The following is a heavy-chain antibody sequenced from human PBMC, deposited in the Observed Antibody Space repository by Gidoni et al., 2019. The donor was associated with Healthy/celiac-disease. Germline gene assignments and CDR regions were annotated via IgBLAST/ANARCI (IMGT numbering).Heavy chain of an antibody. J-gene: IGHJ4*02. CDR1: GGTFSSYA. Sequence: QVQLVQSGAEVKKPGSSVKVSCKASGGTFSSYAISWVRQAPGQGLEWMGGIIPSFGTANYAQKFQFSVTITADESTSTAYMELSSLRSEDTAVYYCASWGGRGDGYNYHLGYWGQGTLVTVSS. V-gene: IGHV1-69*01. CDR2: IIPSFGTA. CDR3: ASWGGRGDGYNYHLGY. D-gene: IGHD5-12*01.